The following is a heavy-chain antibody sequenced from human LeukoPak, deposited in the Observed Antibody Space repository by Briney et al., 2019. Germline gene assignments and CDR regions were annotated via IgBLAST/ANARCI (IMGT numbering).Heavy chain of an antibody. V-gene: IGHV3-9*01. CDR3: AKDLTAAGKGPADY. CDR2: ISWNSGSI. Sequence: GRSLRLSCAASGLTFDDYAMHWVRQAPGKGLEWVSGISWNSGSIGYADSVKGRFTISRDNAKNSLYLQMNSLRAEDTALYYCAKDLTAAGKGPADYWGQGTLVTVSS. J-gene: IGHJ4*02. D-gene: IGHD6-13*01. CDR1: GLTFDDYA.